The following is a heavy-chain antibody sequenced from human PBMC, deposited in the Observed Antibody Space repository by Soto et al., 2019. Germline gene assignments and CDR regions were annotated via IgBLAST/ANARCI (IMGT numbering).Heavy chain of an antibody. Sequence: GGSLRLSCAVSGFTFSNYWMNWVRQGPGKGLVWVSHINSDGTSTRYADSVKGRFTISRDNTKNTLYLQMNSLSAEDTAVYYCARGERVYTIPGGFDPWGQGTLVTVSS. CDR1: GFTFSNYW. V-gene: IGHV3-74*01. D-gene: IGHD2-8*01. CDR3: ARGERVYTIPGGFDP. J-gene: IGHJ5*02. CDR2: INSDGTST.